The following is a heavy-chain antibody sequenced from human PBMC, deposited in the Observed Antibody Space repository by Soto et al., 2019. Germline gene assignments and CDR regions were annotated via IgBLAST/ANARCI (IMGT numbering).Heavy chain of an antibody. D-gene: IGHD7-27*01. J-gene: IGHJ4*02. CDR1: GFTFSTYS. V-gene: IGHV3-48*01. CDR2: ISSSSTTI. CDR3: AREWGRNMAAHFDY. Sequence: GGSLRLSCAASGFTFSTYSMNWVRQAPGKGLEWVSYISSSSTTIYYADSVKGRFTISRDNAKNTLYLQMNSLRAEDTAVYYCAREWGRNMAAHFDYWGQGTLVTVSS.